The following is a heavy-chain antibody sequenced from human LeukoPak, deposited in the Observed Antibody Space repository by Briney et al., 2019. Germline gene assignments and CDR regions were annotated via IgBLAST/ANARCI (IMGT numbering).Heavy chain of an antibody. Sequence: GGSLRLSCEASGFSLSGSWMHWVRQAPGKGLMWVSQSKYDGSTKSYAASVRGRFTISRDNAKNTLYLHMDSLRAEDTAVYYCARSDYFHNWGQGTTVVVSA. CDR1: GFSLSGSW. D-gene: IGHD3-10*01. CDR3: ARSDYFHN. J-gene: IGHJ3*01. CDR2: SKYDGSTK. V-gene: IGHV3-74*01.